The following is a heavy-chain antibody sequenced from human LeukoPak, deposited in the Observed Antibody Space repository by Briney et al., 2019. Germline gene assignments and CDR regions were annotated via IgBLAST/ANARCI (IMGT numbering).Heavy chain of an antibody. V-gene: IGHV3-48*01. CDR1: GFTFSSYT. Sequence: GGSLRLSCAASGFTFSSYTMNWVRQAPGKGLEWVSYISSGSSTIYYADSVKGRFTVSRDNAKNSLYLQMNSLRAEDTAVYYCARFWSGNYWGQGTLVTVSS. D-gene: IGHD3-3*01. CDR2: ISSGSSTI. CDR3: ARFWSGNY. J-gene: IGHJ4*02.